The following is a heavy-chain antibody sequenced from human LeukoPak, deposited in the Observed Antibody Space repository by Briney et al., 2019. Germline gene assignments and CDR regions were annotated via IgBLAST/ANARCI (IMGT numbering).Heavy chain of an antibody. D-gene: IGHD3-16*02. J-gene: IGHJ4*02. Sequence: GGSLRLSCAASGFTFSSYGMHWVRQAPGKGLGVVAVISYDGSNKYYADSVKGRFTISRDNSKNTLYLQMNSLRADDTAVYYCAKDEEGGGDYVWGSYRPTGYFDYWGQGTLVTVSS. CDR3: AKDEEGGGDYVWGSYRPTGYFDY. V-gene: IGHV3-30*18. CDR2: ISYDGSNK. CDR1: GFTFSSYG.